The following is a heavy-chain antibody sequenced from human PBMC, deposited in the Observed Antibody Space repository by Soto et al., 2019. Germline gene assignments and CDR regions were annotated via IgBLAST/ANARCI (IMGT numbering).Heavy chain of an antibody. J-gene: IGHJ5*02. CDR2: ISSSGNSI. V-gene: IGHV3-11*01. CDR1: GFSFSDYY. Sequence: QEQLVESGGGVVKPGGSLRLSCTASGFSFSDYYMSWIRQAPGKGLECIAYISSSGNSIYYADSVKGRFTVSRDNAKNSLYLHMNSQTAEDTAMYNCERDDDYGGTNDWLDPWGQGTLVTVSS. CDR3: ERDDDYGGTNDWLDP. D-gene: IGHD4-17*01.